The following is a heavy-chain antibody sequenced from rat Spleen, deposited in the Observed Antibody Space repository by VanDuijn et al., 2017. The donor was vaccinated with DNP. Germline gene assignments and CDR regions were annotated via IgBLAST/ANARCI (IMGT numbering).Heavy chain of an antibody. CDR1: GFTISDYW. Sequence: EVQLVESGGDLVQPGRSLRLSCVASGFTISDYWMTWIRQVPGKGLEWFASITSSGSDTYYPDSVKGRFIIFRDDAKNTQYLQMDSLRSEDTATYYCARHEDYSSYIYGFAYWGQGTLVTVSS. V-gene: IGHV5-31*01. CDR2: ITSSGSDT. J-gene: IGHJ3*01. D-gene: IGHD1-2*01. CDR3: ARHEDYSSYIYGFAY.